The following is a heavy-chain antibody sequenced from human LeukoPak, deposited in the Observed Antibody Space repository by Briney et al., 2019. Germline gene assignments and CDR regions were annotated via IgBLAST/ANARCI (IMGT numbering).Heavy chain of an antibody. CDR1: GYTFTSYG. CDR2: ISAYNGNT. CDR3: ARGATILLWFGSLSPPAPNFDY. V-gene: IGHV1-18*01. D-gene: IGHD3-10*01. Sequence: ASVKVSCKASGYTFTSYGISWVRQAPGQGLECMGWISAYNGNTNYAQKLQGRVTMTTDTSTSTAYMELRSLRSDDTAVYYCARGATILLWFGSLSPPAPNFDYWGQGTLVTVSS. J-gene: IGHJ4*02.